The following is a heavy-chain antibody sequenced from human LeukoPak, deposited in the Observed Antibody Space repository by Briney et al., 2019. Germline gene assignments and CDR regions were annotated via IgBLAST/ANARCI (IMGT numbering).Heavy chain of an antibody. J-gene: IGHJ3*01. Sequence: ASVKVSCKASGYTFTSYGISWVRQAPGQGLEWMGLINPDGGNTNYAQNFQGRVTLTRDTSTSTVYMELSSLRSEDTAIYCCARIRDGYNDAYDLWGQGTVVTVPS. CDR3: ARIRDGYNDAYDL. CDR2: INPDGGNT. CDR1: GYTFTSYG. V-gene: IGHV1-46*01. D-gene: IGHD5-24*01.